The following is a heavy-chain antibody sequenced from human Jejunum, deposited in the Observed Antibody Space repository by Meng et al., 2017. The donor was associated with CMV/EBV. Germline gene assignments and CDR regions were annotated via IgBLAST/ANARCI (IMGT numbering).Heavy chain of an antibody. D-gene: IGHD3-3*01. CDR1: GFIFSSYG. Sequence: SGFIFSSYGMQWVRQAPGKGLEWVAIISYDGSNKYYGDSVKGRFTISRDNSKNTVYLQMNSLRTEDTAMYYCVKDTRDFWSGSLDYWGQGTLVTVSS. CDR2: ISYDGSNK. V-gene: IGHV3-30*18. CDR3: VKDTRDFWSGSLDY. J-gene: IGHJ4*02.